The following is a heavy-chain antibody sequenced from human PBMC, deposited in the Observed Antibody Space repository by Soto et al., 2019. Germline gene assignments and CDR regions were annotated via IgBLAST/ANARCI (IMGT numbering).Heavy chain of an antibody. Sequence: QVELQQSGPGLVKPSGTLSLTCTVSSGPDSSHNWGWIRQPPGRGLEWIGYVYYTGDTSYNPSLKSRAPISAATSTKIISLPLSSVTAADTAVYYCVRQGIDYLHGLVDVWGQGTTVSVSS. D-gene: IGHD1-26*01. V-gene: IGHV4-59*08. CDR3: VRQGIDYLHGLVDV. CDR1: SGPDSSHN. CDR2: VYYTGDT. J-gene: IGHJ6*02.